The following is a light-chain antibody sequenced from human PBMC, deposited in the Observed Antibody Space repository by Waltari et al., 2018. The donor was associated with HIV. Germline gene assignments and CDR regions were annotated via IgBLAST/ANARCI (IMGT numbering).Light chain of an antibody. CDR3: QQYDLWPLT. Sequence: EIVMTQSPVSVSVSPGEKATLSCRASHSVSSNLAWYQQKPGQAPRLVISGASTRATGIPARFGGSGSGTEFTLTISSLQSEDFAVYYCQQYDLWPLTFGPGTKVDIK. CDR2: GAS. J-gene: IGKJ3*01. CDR1: HSVSSN. V-gene: IGKV3-15*01.